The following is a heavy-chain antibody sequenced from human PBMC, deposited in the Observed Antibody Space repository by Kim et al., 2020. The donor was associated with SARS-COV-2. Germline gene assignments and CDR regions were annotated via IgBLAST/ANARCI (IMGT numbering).Heavy chain of an antibody. D-gene: IGHD3-3*01. Sequence: GGSLRLSCAASGFTFSSYAMHWVRQAPGKGLEWVAVISYDGSNKYYADSVKGRFTISRDNSKNTLYLQMNSLRAEDTAVYYCARDGEGRRFLEWLPWDNNWFDPWGQGTLVTVSS. V-gene: IGHV3-30-3*01. CDR3: ARDGEGRRFLEWLPWDNNWFDP. CDR2: ISYDGSNK. J-gene: IGHJ5*02. CDR1: GFTFSSYA.